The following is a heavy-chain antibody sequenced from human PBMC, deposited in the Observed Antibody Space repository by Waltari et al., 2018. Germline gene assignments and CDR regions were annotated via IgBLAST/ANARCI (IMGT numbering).Heavy chain of an antibody. J-gene: IGHJ3*02. Sequence: QVQLVQSGAEVKKPGSSVKVSCKASGGTFSSYAISWVRQAPGQGLEWMGGIIPILGIANYAQKFQGRVTITTDESTSTAYMELSSLRSEDTAVYYCARSFSYCGGDCPTGGAFDIWGQGTMVTVSS. D-gene: IGHD2-21*01. CDR2: IIPILGIA. V-gene: IGHV1-69*10. CDR3: ARSFSYCGGDCPTGGAFDI. CDR1: GGTFSSYA.